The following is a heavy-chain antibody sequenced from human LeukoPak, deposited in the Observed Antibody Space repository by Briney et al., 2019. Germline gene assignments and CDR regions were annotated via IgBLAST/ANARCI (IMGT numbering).Heavy chain of an antibody. V-gene: IGHV3-30*04. CDR1: GFTFSSYA. CDR3: ARGGSSWYSTEFDP. D-gene: IGHD6-13*01. CDR2: ISYDGSNK. Sequence: GGSLRLSCAASGFTFSSYAMHWVRQAPGKGLEWVAVISYDGSNKYYADSVKGRFTISRDNAKNSLYLQMNSLRAEDTAVYYCARGGSSWYSTEFDPWGQGTLVTVSS. J-gene: IGHJ5*02.